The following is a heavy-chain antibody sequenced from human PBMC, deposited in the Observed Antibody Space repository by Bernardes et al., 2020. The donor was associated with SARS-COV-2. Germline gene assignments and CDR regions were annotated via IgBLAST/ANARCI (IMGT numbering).Heavy chain of an antibody. D-gene: IGHD3-22*01. CDR1: GFTVSSNY. Sequence: GGSLRLSCAASGFTVSSNYMSWVRQAPGKGLEWVSVIYSGGSTYYADSVKGRFTIFRDNSKNTLYLQMNSLRAEDTAVYYCARGSDSSPFLYGMDVWGQGTTVTVSS. CDR2: IYSGGST. J-gene: IGHJ6*02. V-gene: IGHV3-66*02. CDR3: ARGSDSSPFLYGMDV.